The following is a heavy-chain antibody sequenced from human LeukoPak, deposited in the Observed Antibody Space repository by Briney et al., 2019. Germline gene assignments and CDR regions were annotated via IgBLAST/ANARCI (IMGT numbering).Heavy chain of an antibody. J-gene: IGHJ4*02. CDR1: GFTFSSYA. Sequence: PSGRSLRLSCAASGFTFSSYAMQWVRQAPGKGLEWVAVISYDGSNKYYADSVKGRFTISRDNSKNTLYLQMNSLRAEGTAVYYCARERYPNTGIVGATHFDYWGQGTLVTVSS. V-gene: IGHV3-30-3*01. CDR3: ARERYPNTGIVGATHFDY. CDR2: ISYDGSNK. D-gene: IGHD1-26*01.